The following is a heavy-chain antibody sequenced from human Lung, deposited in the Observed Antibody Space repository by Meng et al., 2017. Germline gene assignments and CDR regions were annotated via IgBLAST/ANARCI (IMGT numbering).Heavy chain of an antibody. J-gene: IGHJ5*02. V-gene: IGHV1-69*02. D-gene: IGHD1-26*01. CDR3: AGTPDGVGYTNHWLDT. Sequence: SVKVSCKTVGGTFTSNTIGWVRQAPGQGLEWMGRITPIVGMKNYAQMLQGRVTLTADKSTSTAYMELSGLKSEDTALYFCAGTPDGVGYTNHWLDTWGQGTRVTVSS. CDR2: ITPIVGMK. CDR1: GGTFTSNT.